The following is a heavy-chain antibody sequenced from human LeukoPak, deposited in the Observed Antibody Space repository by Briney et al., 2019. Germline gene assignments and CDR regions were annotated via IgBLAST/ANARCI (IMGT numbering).Heavy chain of an antibody. V-gene: IGHV1-18*01. CDR2: ISAYNGNT. D-gene: IGHD6-13*01. Sequence: ASVKVSCKASGYTFTCYGISWVRQAPGQGLEWMGWISAYNGNTNYAQKLQGRVTMTTDTSTSTAYMELRSLRSDDTAVYYCARDRWGYSSSWSNIDYWGQGTLVTVSS. J-gene: IGHJ4*02. CDR1: GYTFTCYG. CDR3: ARDRWGYSSSWSNIDY.